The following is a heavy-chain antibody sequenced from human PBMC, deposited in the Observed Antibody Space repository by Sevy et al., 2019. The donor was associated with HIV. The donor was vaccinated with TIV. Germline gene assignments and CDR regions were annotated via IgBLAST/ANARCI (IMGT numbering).Heavy chain of an antibody. Sequence: GGSLRLSCAASGFTFSSYAMSWVRQAPGKGLEWVSAISGSGGSTYYADSVKGRFTISRDNSKNTPYLQMNNLRAEDTVVYYCAKDIRTMIVVVITGYAFDIWGQGTMVTVSS. J-gene: IGHJ3*02. CDR1: GFTFSSYA. CDR3: AKDIRTMIVVVITGYAFDI. CDR2: ISGSGGST. D-gene: IGHD3-22*01. V-gene: IGHV3-23*01.